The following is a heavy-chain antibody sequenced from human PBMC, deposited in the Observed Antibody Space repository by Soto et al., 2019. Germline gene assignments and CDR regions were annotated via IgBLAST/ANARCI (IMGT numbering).Heavy chain of an antibody. V-gene: IGHV3-66*01. J-gene: IGHJ6*03. D-gene: IGHD2-15*01. Sequence: PGGSLRLSCAASGFTVSSKYMSWVRQAPGKGLEWVSLIQSGGPTYYADSVKGRFTISRDTSENTLHLQMDSLRAEDTAVYYCARDDVRCDGGRCYVVHLDAWGKWTTFTDSS. CDR3: ARDDVRCDGGRCYVVHLDA. CDR2: IQSGGPT. CDR1: GFTVSSKY.